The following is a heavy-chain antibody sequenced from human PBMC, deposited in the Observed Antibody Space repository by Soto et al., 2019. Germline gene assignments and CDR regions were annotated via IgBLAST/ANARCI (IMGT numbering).Heavy chain of an antibody. V-gene: IGHV3-23*01. CDR1: GFTFSSYA. D-gene: IGHD4-4*01. CDR2: ISGIGGST. CDR3: AKLVRNYAPFYY. J-gene: IGHJ4*02. Sequence: GSLRLSCAASGFTFSSYAMSWVRQAPGKGLKWVSAISGIGGSTYYAYSVKCRFTISSVNSKNTLYLQMNSLRAEDTAVYYCAKLVRNYAPFYYWGQGTLVTVSS.